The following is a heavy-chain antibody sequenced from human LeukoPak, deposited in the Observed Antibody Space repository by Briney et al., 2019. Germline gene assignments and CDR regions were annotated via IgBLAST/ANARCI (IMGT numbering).Heavy chain of an antibody. J-gene: IGHJ4*02. V-gene: IGHV3-21*01. Sequence: GGSLRLSCASSGFTFSSYSMNGVRQAPGKGLEWVSSISSSSSYIYYADSVKGRFTISRDNAKNSLYLQMNSLRAEDTAVYYCARLPGTHYYDSTVGFEDYWGQGTLVTVSS. CDR2: ISSSSSYI. D-gene: IGHD3-22*01. CDR1: GFTFSSYS. CDR3: ARLPGTHYYDSTVGFEDY.